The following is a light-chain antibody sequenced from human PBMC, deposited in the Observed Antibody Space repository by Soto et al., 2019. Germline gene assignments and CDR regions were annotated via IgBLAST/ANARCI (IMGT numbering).Light chain of an antibody. V-gene: IGLV2-14*01. CDR2: DVS. J-gene: IGLJ2*01. CDR1: SSDVGGYNY. Sequence: QSALTQPASVSGSPGQSITISCTGTSSDVGGYNYVSWYQQHPGKAPKLMIYDVSNRPSGVSNRFSGSKSGNTASLTISGLQAEDEAYYYCSSYTSSSTLGVVFGGVTKLTVL. CDR3: SSYTSSSTLGVV.